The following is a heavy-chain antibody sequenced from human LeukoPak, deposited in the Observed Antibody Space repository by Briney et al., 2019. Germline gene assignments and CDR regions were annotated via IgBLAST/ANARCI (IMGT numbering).Heavy chain of an antibody. J-gene: IGHJ6*03. CDR2: IYYSGST. CDR1: GGSISSSSYY. Sequence: SETLSLTCTVSGGSISSSSYYWGWIRQPPGKGLEWIGSIYYSGSTYYNPSLKSRVTISVDTSKNQFSLKLSSVTAADTAVYYCARQRNLKAGAGAYYMDVWGKGTTVTVSS. CDR3: ARQRNLKAGAGAYYMDV. V-gene: IGHV4-39*01. D-gene: IGHD6-13*01.